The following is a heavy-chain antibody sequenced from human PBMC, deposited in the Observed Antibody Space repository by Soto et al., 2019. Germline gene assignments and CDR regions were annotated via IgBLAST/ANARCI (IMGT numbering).Heavy chain of an antibody. V-gene: IGHV1-69*13. J-gene: IGHJ4*02. D-gene: IGHD5-12*01. CDR1: GGSFSNFG. CDR2: IVPVFGRP. Sequence: GASVKVSCKASGGSFSNFGISWVRQAPGQGVEWVGGIVPVFGRPNYAQRFRGRLTITADESTSTGYMELISLRSDDTSVYYCAREGSGYNFWGQGTQVTVSS. CDR3: AREGSGYNF.